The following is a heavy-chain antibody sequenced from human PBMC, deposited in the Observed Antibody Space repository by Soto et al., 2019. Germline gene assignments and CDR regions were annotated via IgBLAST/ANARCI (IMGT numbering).Heavy chain of an antibody. CDR2: IYHSGST. Sequence: SEPLSLTCAVSEGSISSGGYSWSWIRQPPGKGLEWIGYIYHSGSTNYNPSLKSRVTISVDKSKNQFSLKLSSVTAADTAVYYCARVSGSYYYGMDVWGQGTTVTVSS. CDR3: ARVSGSYYYGMDV. J-gene: IGHJ6*02. CDR1: EGSISSGGYS. V-gene: IGHV4-30-2*01.